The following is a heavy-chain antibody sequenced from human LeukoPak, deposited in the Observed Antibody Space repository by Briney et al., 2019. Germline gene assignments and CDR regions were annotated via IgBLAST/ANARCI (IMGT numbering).Heavy chain of an antibody. Sequence: GGSLRPSCAASGFTFSSYAMSWVRQAPGKGLEWVSAIGDSGGSTYYADSVKGRFTISRDNSKNTLYLQMNSLRAEDTAVYYCAKDPVVVAATHDYWGQGTLVTVSS. CDR1: GFTFSSYA. V-gene: IGHV3-23*01. J-gene: IGHJ4*02. CDR3: AKDPVVVAATHDY. D-gene: IGHD2-15*01. CDR2: IGDSGGST.